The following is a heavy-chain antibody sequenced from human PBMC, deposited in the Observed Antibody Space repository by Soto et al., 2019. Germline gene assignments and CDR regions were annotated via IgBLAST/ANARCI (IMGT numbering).Heavy chain of an antibody. CDR1: GFIFSNYG. CDR3: AKDRLWWGIDAAEN. Sequence: QVQLVESGGGVVRPGGSLRLSCAASGFIFSNYGMHWVRQAPGKGLEWVAVISYDGTNKFYGDSVKGRFSISRDNSKNTLFLQMDSLRLDDTAVYFCAKDRLWWGIDAAENWGQGILVTVSS. V-gene: IGHV3-30*18. CDR2: ISYDGTNK. D-gene: IGHD2-21*01. J-gene: IGHJ4*02.